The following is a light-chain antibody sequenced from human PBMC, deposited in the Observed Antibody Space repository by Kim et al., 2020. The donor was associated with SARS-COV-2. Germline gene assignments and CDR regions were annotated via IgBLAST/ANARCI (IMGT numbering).Light chain of an antibody. J-gene: IGLJ3*02. Sequence: GQSITISSTGTSSDVAGYNYVSWYQQHPGKAPKLMIYDVSDRPSGVSTRFSGSKSGNTASLTVSGLQAEDEADYYCGSYTSSNTLVFGGGTQLTVL. CDR1: SSDVAGYNY. V-gene: IGLV2-14*03. CDR2: DVS. CDR3: GSYTSSNTLV.